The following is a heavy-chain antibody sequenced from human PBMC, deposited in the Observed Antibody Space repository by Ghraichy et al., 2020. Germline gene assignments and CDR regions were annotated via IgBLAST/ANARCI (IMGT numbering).Heavy chain of an antibody. J-gene: IGHJ4*02. V-gene: IGHV3-48*03. D-gene: IGHD5-24*01. CDR1: GFTFSSYE. Sequence: GGVLRLSCAASGFTFSSYEMNWVRQAPGKGLEWVSYISSSGSTIYYADSVKGRFTISRDNAKNSLYLQMNSLRAEDTAVYYCARMTPKNGYNSLDYWGQGTLVTVSS. CDR2: ISSSGSTI. CDR3: ARMTPKNGYNSLDY.